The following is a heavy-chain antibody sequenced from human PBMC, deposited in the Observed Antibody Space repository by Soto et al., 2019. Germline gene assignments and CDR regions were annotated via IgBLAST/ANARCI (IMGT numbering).Heavy chain of an antibody. J-gene: IGHJ4*02. CDR1: GYTFTDYD. CDR3: AKGPRNWGVDY. V-gene: IGHV1-8*01. Sequence: ASVKVSCKASGYTFTDYDINWFRQATGQGLEWMGWMNPNNGNTGYAQNFQGRVTMTRSTSISTAYMELSTLRSEDTAVNYRAKGPRNWGVDYWGQGTLVTVSS. CDR2: MNPNNGNT. D-gene: IGHD7-27*01.